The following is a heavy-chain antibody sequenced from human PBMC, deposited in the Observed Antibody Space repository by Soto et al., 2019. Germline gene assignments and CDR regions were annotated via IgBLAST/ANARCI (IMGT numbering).Heavy chain of an antibody. Sequence: PGGSLSLSCAASGFTLSSYAMSWVRQAPGKGLEWVSTISTSGGSTYYADSVKGRFTISRDNSKNTLYLQMNSLRAEDTAVYYCAKDGLGAYSYGSYYFDYWGQGTLVTVSS. CDR1: GFTLSSYA. CDR2: ISTSGGST. V-gene: IGHV3-23*01. CDR3: AKDGLGAYSYGSYYFDY. J-gene: IGHJ4*01. D-gene: IGHD5-18*01.